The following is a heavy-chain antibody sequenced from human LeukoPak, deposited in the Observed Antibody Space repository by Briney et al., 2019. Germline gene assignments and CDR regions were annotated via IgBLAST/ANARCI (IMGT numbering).Heavy chain of an antibody. Sequence: GESLKISCKGSGYRFTNYWIGWVRQMPGKGLEWMGIIYPGDSDTRYSPSFQGQVTISADKSISTAYLQWSSLKASDTAMYYCARSIAARRGGFDYWGQGTLVTVSS. J-gene: IGHJ4*02. CDR3: ARSIAARRGGFDY. CDR1: GYRFTNYW. D-gene: IGHD6-6*01. CDR2: IYPGDSDT. V-gene: IGHV5-51*01.